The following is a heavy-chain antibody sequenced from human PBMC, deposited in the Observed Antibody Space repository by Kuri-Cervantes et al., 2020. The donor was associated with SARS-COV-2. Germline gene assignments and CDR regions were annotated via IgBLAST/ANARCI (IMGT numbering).Heavy chain of an antibody. CDR2: ISSSGSTI. CDR3: AKDISYYDSSGYYSDAFDI. D-gene: IGHD3-22*01. Sequence: GESLKISCAASGFTFSDYYMSWIRQAPGKGLEWVSYISSSGSTIYYADSVKGRFTISRDNAKNSLYLQMNSLRAEDTAVYYCAKDISYYDSSGYYSDAFDIWGQGTMVTVSS. V-gene: IGHV3-11*01. CDR1: GFTFSDYY. J-gene: IGHJ3*02.